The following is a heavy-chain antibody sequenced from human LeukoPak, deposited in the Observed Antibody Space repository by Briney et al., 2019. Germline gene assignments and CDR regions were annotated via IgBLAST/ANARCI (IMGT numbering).Heavy chain of an antibody. CDR3: ARDLDASGWCNFDY. J-gene: IGHJ4*02. D-gene: IGHD6-19*01. V-gene: IGHV4-4*07. Sequence: SETLSLTCTVSGGSISSYYWSWIRQPAGKGLEWIGRIYTSGSTNYNPSLKSRVTMSVDTSKNQFSLKLSSVTAADTAVYYCARDLDASGWCNFDYWGQGTLDTVSS. CDR1: GGSISSYY. CDR2: IYTSGST.